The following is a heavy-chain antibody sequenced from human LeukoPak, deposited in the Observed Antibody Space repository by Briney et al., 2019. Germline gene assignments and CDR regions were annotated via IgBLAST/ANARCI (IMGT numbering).Heavy chain of an antibody. D-gene: IGHD5-12*01. CDR3: ARDADSGYDY. J-gene: IGHJ4*02. CDR2: ISYDGSNK. V-gene: IGHV3-30-3*01. Sequence: GGSLRLSCAASGFTFSGYWMSWVRQTPGKGLEWVAVISYDGSNKYYADSVKGRFTISRDNSKNTLYLQMNSLRAEDTAVYYCARDADSGYDYWGQGTLVTVSS. CDR1: GFTFSGYW.